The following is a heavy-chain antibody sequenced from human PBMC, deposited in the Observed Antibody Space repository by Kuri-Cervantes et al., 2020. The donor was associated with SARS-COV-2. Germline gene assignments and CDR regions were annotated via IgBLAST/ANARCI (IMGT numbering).Heavy chain of an antibody. D-gene: IGHD2-15*01. V-gene: IGHV4-59*01. CDR3: AREGYCSGGSCFDC. J-gene: IGHJ5*01. CDR2: IYYSGST. CDR1: GGSISSYH. Sequence: GSLRLSCTVSGGSISSYHWSWIRQPPGKGLEWIGYIYYSGSTNYNPSLKSRVTISVDTSKNQFSLKLSSVTAADTAVYYCAREGYCSGGSCFDCWGQGTLVTVSS.